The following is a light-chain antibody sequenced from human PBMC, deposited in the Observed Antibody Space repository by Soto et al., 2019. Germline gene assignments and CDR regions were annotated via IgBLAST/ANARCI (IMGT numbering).Light chain of an antibody. J-gene: IGKJ1*01. V-gene: IGKV3-20*01. Sequence: EIVLTQSPGTLSLSPGERATLSCRASQSVSSSYLAWYQQKPGQAPRLLIYGASSRATGIPDRFSGSGSGTDFTLTISRLEPEDFAVYYCQQYVSSRLTFGQGTKVEIK. CDR2: GAS. CDR3: QQYVSSRLT. CDR1: QSVSSSY.